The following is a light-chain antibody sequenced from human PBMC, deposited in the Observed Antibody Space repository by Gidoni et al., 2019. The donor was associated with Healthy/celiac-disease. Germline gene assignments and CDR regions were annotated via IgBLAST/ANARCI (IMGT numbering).Light chain of an antibody. Sequence: EIVLTQSPCTLSLSPGERATLSCRASQRVSSSYLAWYQQKPGQAPRLLIYGASSRATGIPDRFSGSGSGTEFTLTISRLEPEDFAVYYCQQYGSSRGTFGQGTKVEIK. J-gene: IGKJ1*01. CDR2: GAS. CDR3: QQYGSSRGT. CDR1: QRVSSSY. V-gene: IGKV3-20*01.